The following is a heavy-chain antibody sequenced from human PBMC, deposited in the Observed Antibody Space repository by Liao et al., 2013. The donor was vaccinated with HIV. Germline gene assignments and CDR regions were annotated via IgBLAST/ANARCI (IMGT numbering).Heavy chain of an antibody. V-gene: IGHV4-30-4*08. CDR1: GDSISSGDYY. CDR3: ARVGMTTITGYYYYIDV. Sequence: QVQLQESGPGLVKPSQTLSLTCTVSGDSISSGDYYWSWIRQPPGKGLEWIGYIYYSGSTYYNPSLRSRVTISVDTSNNHFSLRLSSVTAADTAVYYCARVGMTTITGYYYYIDVWGERDHGHRLL. CDR2: IYYSGST. D-gene: IGHD2-21*02. J-gene: IGHJ6*03.